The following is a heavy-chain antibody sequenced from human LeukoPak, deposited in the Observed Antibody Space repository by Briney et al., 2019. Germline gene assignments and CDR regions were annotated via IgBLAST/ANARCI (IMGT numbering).Heavy chain of an antibody. CDR2: IYYSGST. CDR3: ARGLTATGGLLDY. J-gene: IGHJ4*02. V-gene: IGHV4-59*01. Sequence: SETLSLTCTVSGGSISSYYWSWIRQPPGKGLEWIGYIYYSGSTNYNPSLKSRVTISVDTSKNQFSLKLSSVTAADTAVYYCARGLTATGGLLDYWGQGTLVTVSS. CDR1: GGSISSYY. D-gene: IGHD7-27*01.